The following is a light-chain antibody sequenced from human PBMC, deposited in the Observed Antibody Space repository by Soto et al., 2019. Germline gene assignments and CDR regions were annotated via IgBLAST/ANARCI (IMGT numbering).Light chain of an antibody. Sequence: EIVLTQSPGTLSLSPGERATLSCRASQSVSSSYLAWYQQKPGQAPRLLIYGASIRATGIPDRFTGSGSGTHFTLTISRLEPEDFAVYYCQQYGSSGTFGQGTKVDIK. CDR3: QQYGSSGT. CDR2: GAS. CDR1: QSVSSSY. V-gene: IGKV3-20*01. J-gene: IGKJ1*01.